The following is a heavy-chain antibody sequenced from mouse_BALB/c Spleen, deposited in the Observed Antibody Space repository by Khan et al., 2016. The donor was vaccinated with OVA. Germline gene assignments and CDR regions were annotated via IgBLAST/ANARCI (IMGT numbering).Heavy chain of an antibody. CDR2: ISYSSST. CDR1: GYSMTSNYA. Sequence: EVQLQESGPGLVKPSQSLTLSCTIHGYSMTSNYAWNWIRQFPGNKLEWMGYISYSSSTNYKPTLNSRLSITRNTSTNQFFLLLQYVTTEDSATYYGARCNYYCYALDYWGQGTSVTVSS. CDR3: ARCNYYCYALDY. J-gene: IGHJ4*01. V-gene: IGHV3-2*02. D-gene: IGHD1-1*01.